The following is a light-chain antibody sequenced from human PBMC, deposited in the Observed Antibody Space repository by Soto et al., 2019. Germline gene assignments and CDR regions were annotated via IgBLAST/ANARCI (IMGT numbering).Light chain of an antibody. CDR2: GAS. V-gene: IGKV3-15*01. Sequence: EKVMTQSPDTLSVSPWERATLSCSASQSVNSNVAWYQQKLGQAPRVLIYGASTGATGIPARFSGSGSGTEFILTISSLQSEDFAVYYWQEYNTWPWTFGQGTKVEIK. CDR3: QEYNTWPWT. J-gene: IGKJ1*01. CDR1: QSVNSN.